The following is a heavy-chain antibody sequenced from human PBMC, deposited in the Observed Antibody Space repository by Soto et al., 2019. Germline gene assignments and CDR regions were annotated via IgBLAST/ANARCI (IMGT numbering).Heavy chain of an antibody. CDR1: GFTFSRHG. Sequence: GGPLRLSCVASGFTFSRHGLSWVRQAPGKGLEWVSTINPSGDSTFYADSVKGRFTISRDNSKNTVYLQMNSLSVGDTAVYLCAKVDVSTAGSFDYWGQGALVTVSS. CDR3: AKVDVSTAGSFDY. J-gene: IGHJ4*02. V-gene: IGHV3-23*01. CDR2: INPSGDST. D-gene: IGHD6-13*01.